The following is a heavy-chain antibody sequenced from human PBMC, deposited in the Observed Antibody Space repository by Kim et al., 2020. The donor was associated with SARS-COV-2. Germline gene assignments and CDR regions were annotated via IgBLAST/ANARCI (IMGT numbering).Heavy chain of an antibody. Sequence: KGRFTISRDNAKNTLYLQMNSLRAEDTAVYYCARDDDIVVVPAAFDYFDYWGQGTLVTVSS. D-gene: IGHD2-2*01. J-gene: IGHJ4*02. V-gene: IGHV3-30*01. CDR3: ARDDDIVVVPAAFDYFDY.